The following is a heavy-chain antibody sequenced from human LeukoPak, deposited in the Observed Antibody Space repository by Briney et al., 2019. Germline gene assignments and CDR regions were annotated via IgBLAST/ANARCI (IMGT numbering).Heavy chain of an antibody. J-gene: IGHJ4*02. CDR3: ARERWEGGSYVMGFDY. V-gene: IGHV4-59*11. CDR2: IYYSGST. D-gene: IGHD1-26*01. Sequence: PSETLSLTCSVSGGSIRSHYWNWIRQPPGKGLEWHGHIYYSGSTYYNPSLKSRITISVDTSKNQFSLRLSSVTAADTAVYYCARERWEGGSYVMGFDYWGQGALVTVSS. CDR1: GGSIRSHY.